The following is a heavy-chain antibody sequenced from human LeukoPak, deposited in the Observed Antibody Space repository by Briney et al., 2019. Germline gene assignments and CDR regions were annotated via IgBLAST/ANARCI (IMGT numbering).Heavy chain of an antibody. CDR3: ARGHGGSYSRCPLIP. CDR2: INHNGNVN. D-gene: IGHD1-26*01. V-gene: IGHV3-7*03. J-gene: IGHJ5*02. CDR1: GFTFSSYW. Sequence: GGSLRLSCAASGFTFSSYWMNWARQAPGKGLEWVASINHNGNVNYYVDSVKGRFTISRDNAKNSLYLQMSNLRAEDTAVYYCARGHGGSYSRCPLIPWGQGTLVTVSS.